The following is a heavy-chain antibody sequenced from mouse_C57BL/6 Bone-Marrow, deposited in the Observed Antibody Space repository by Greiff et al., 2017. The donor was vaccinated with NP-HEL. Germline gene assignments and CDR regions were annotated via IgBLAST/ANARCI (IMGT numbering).Heavy chain of an antibody. CDR1: GYTFTSYW. V-gene: IGHV1-72*01. CDR2: IDPNSGGT. D-gene: IGHD2-2*01. Sequence: QVQLQQSGAELVKPGASVKLSCKASGYTFTSYWMHWVKQRPGRGLEWIGRIDPNSGGTKYNEKFKSKATLTVDKPSSTAYMQLSSLTSEDSAVYYGARMRMYGYDYAMYYWGRGTSVTVSS. J-gene: IGHJ4*01. CDR3: ARMRMYGYDYAMYY.